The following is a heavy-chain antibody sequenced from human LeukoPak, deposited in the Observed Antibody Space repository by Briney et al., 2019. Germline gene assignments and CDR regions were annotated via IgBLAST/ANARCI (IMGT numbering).Heavy chain of an antibody. CDR2: ISGSGGST. D-gene: IGHD2-2*01. CDR1: GFTFSSYA. CDR3: ASQEDIVVVPAAQTYNWFDP. J-gene: IGHJ5*02. V-gene: IGHV3-23*01. Sequence: HAGGSLRLSCAASGFTFSSYAMSWVRQAPGKGLEWVSAISGSGGSTYYADSVKGRFTISRDNSKNTLYLQMNSLRAEDTAVYYCASQEDIVVVPAAQTYNWFDPWGQGTLVTVSS.